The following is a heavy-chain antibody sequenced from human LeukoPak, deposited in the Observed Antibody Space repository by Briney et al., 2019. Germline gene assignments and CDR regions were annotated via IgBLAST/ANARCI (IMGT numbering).Heavy chain of an antibody. CDR2: IYYSGGT. Sequence: SETLSLTCTVSGGSISSSSYYWSWIRQPPGKGLEWIGYIYYSGGTNYNPSLKSRVTISVDTSKNQFSLKLSSVTAADTAVYYCARPDFSSYGAFDIWGQGTMVTVSS. CDR3: ARPDFSSYGAFDI. J-gene: IGHJ3*02. V-gene: IGHV4-61*01. CDR1: GGSISSSSYY. D-gene: IGHD6-6*01.